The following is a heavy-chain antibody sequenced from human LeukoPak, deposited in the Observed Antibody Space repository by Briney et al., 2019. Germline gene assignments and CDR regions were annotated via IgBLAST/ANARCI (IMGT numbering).Heavy chain of an antibody. CDR3: ARHAQVRLL. Sequence: SETLSLTCTVSGGSISSGGYYWSWIRQPPGKGLEWIASVSYSGTTYYNPSLKSRVTISVDTSKNQLSLKLSSVTAADTAVYYCARHAQVRLLWGQGTLVTVSS. CDR1: GGSISSGGYY. V-gene: IGHV4-39*01. D-gene: IGHD5-18*01. CDR2: VSYSGTT. J-gene: IGHJ4*02.